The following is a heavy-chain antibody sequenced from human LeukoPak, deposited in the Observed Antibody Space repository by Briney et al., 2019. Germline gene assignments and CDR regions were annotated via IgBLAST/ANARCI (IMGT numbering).Heavy chain of an antibody. J-gene: IGHJ4*02. CDR1: GFTFSTYW. CDR2: ISSSSTYI. V-gene: IGHV3-21*01. CDR3: ARDPEDGDF. Sequence: GGSLRLSCAASGFTFSTYWMSWVRQAPGKGLEWVSSISSSSTYIYYADSVKGRFTISRDNAKNSLYLQMNSLGVEDTAVYYCARDPEDGDFWGQGALVTVSS.